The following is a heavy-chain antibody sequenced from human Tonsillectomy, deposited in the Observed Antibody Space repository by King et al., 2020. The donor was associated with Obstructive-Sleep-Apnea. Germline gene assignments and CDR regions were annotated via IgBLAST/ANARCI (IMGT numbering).Heavy chain of an antibody. CDR1: GYTFTGYY. V-gene: IGHV1-2*02. Sequence: SGAEVKKPGASVKVSCKASGYTFTGYYMHWVRQAPGQGLEWMGWINPNSGDTNYAQKFQGRVTMTRDSSINTAYMELSVLRSDDTAVYYCARGGAVASTFWPNWFDPWGQGTQVTVSS. J-gene: IGHJ5*02. CDR3: ARGGAVASTFWPNWFDP. D-gene: IGHD6-19*01. CDR2: INPNSGDT.